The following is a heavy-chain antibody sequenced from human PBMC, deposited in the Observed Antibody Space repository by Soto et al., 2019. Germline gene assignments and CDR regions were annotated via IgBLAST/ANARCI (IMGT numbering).Heavy chain of an antibody. Sequence: GGSLRLSCEASGFPFSSYGIHWVRQGPGKGLEWLAIIWNDGSNKYYADSVKGRFTISRDNSKNTLYLQMNSLRAEDTAVYYCARGGVYSYGYRPGMDVWGQGTTVTVSS. CDR3: ARGGVYSYGYRPGMDV. CDR1: GFPFSSYG. D-gene: IGHD5-18*01. CDR2: IWNDGSNK. J-gene: IGHJ6*02. V-gene: IGHV3-33*01.